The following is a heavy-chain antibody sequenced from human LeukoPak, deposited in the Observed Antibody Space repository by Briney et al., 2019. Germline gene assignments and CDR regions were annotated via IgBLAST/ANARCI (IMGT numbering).Heavy chain of an antibody. V-gene: IGHV1-46*01. CDR2: INPSGGST. CDR1: GYTFTSYY. D-gene: IGHD5-18*01. Sequence: ASVKVSCKASGYTFTSYYMHWVRQAPGQGLEWMGIINPSGGSTSYAQKFQGRVTMTRDTSTSTVYMELSSLRSEDTAVYYCARAGYSYGNNPLYYYGMDVWGQGTTVTVSS. J-gene: IGHJ6*02. CDR3: ARAGYSYGNNPLYYYGMDV.